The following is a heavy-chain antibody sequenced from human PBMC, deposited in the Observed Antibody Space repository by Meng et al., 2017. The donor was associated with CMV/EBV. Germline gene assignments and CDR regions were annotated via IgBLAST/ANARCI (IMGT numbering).Heavy chain of an antibody. D-gene: IGHD2-2*02. CDR2: IIPIFGTA. CDR1: GDTFSSYA. Sequence: SVKVSCKASGDTFSSYAVSWVRQAPGQGLEWMGGIIPIFGTANYAQKFQGRVTITTDESTSTAYMELSSLRSEDTAVYYCASFYYCSSTSCYTENYYYYGMDVWGQGTTVTVSS. J-gene: IGHJ6*02. V-gene: IGHV1-69*05. CDR3: ASFYYCSSTSCYTENYYYYGMDV.